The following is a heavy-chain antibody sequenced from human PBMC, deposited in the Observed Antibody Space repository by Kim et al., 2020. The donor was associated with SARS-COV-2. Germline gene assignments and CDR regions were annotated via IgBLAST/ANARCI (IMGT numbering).Heavy chain of an antibody. CDR2: IYYTGST. D-gene: IGHD3-22*01. CDR3: ARGVRGGVITPGTY. CDR1: GGPISSGSHY. V-gene: IGHV4-31*03. Sequence: SETLSLTCTVSGGPISSGSHYWSWIRQHPGKGLEWIGYIYYTGSTYYNPSLKSRVTISVDTSKNQFSLKLNSVTAADTAVYYCARGVRGGVITPGTYWGQGTLVTVSS. J-gene: IGHJ4*02.